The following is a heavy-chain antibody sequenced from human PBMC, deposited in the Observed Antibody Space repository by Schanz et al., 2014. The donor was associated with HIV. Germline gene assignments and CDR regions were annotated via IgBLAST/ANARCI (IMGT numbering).Heavy chain of an antibody. J-gene: IGHJ6*02. CDR3: ARDAASHSYGSTMDV. CDR2: ISSGGSTK. D-gene: IGHD5-18*01. V-gene: IGHV3-11*04. Sequence: QVQLVESGGALVNPGSSLRLSCAASGFTFNTFYMSWIRQAPGKGLEWISYISSGGSTKYYADSVKGRFTISRDSSKNTLYLQMNSLRAEDTAVYYCARDAASHSYGSTMDVWGQGTTVTVSS. CDR1: GFTFNTFY.